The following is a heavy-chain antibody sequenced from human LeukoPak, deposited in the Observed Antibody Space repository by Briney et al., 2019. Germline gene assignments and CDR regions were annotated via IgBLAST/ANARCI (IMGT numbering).Heavy chain of an antibody. CDR1: GGSISSSSYY. Sequence: SETLSLTCTVSGGSISSSSYYWGWIRQPPGKGLEWIGSIYYSGSTYYNPSLKSRVTISVDRSKNQFSLKLSSVIAADTAVYYCASDYYGSGRGAFDIWGQGTMVTVSS. D-gene: IGHD3-10*01. CDR2: IYYSGST. V-gene: IGHV4-39*07. CDR3: ASDYYGSGRGAFDI. J-gene: IGHJ3*02.